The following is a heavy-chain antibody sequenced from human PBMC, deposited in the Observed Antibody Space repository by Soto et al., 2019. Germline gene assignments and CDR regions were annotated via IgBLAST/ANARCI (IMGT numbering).Heavy chain of an antibody. V-gene: IGHV3-23*01. CDR3: ATLGMGVVPAAIQDRGMDG. D-gene: IGHD2-2*02. Sequence: PGWSLRLSCAASGFTFSSYAMSWVRQAPGKGLEWVSAISGSGGSTYYADSVKGRFTISRDNSKNTLYLQMNSLRAEDTAVYYCATLGMGVVPAAIQDRGMDGWGQGTTVTVFS. CDR2: ISGSGGST. CDR1: GFTFSSYA. J-gene: IGHJ6*02.